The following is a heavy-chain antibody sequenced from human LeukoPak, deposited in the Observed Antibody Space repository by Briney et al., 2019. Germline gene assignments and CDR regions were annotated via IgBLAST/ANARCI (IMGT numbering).Heavy chain of an antibody. CDR2: IKTDGSTT. J-gene: IGHJ4*02. V-gene: IGHV3-74*01. D-gene: IGHD2-2*01. CDR1: GFTFSSSW. Sequence: GGSLRLSCAVSGFTFSSSWMHWVRQAPGKGLVWVSHIKTDGSTTAYADSVKGRFTISRDNAKNTLYLQMNSLRAEDTGVYYCARGNQQLPRPTPDYWGQGTLVTVSS. CDR3: ARGNQQLPRPTPDY.